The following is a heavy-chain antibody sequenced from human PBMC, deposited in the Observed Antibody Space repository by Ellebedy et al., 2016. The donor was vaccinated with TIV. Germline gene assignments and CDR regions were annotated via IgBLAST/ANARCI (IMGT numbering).Heavy chain of an antibody. V-gene: IGHV3-74*01. J-gene: IGHJ4*02. CDR3: ARNRYCSSGDCYALGY. D-gene: IGHD2-15*01. CDR1: GFTFSNYW. Sequence: GESLKISCAASGFTFSNYWMHWVRQTPGKGLVWVSRLNSDGSNAVYADSVRGRFTISRDNAKNTLYLQMNSLRAEDTAVYYCARNRYCSSGDCYALGYWGQGTLVTVSS. CDR2: LNSDGSNA.